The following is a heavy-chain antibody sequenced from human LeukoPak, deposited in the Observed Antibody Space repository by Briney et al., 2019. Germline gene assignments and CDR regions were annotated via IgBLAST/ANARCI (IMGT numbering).Heavy chain of an antibody. J-gene: IGHJ5*02. D-gene: IGHD4-17*01. CDR2: ISYSGSA. V-gene: IGHV4-59*12. CDR3: ARLKVTTRWFDP. Sequence: SETLSLTCTVSGGSISSYYWNWIRQPPGKGLEWIGSISYSGSAKYNPSLESRVTISVDTSKNQISLKLSSVTAADTAVYYCARLKVTTRWFDPWGQGTLVTVSS. CDR1: GGSISSYY.